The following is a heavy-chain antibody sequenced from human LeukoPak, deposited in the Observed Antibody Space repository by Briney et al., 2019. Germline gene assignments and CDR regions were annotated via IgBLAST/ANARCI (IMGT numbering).Heavy chain of an antibody. D-gene: IGHD3-9*01. CDR2: IYYSGST. J-gene: IGHJ6*04. CDR3: ARDVRYFDWFPKPRLTHYYYGMDV. CDR1: GGSVSSGSYY. Sequence: SETLSLTCTVSGGSVSSGSYYWSWIRQPPGKGLEWIGYIYYSGSTNYNPSLKSRVTISVDTSKNQFSLKLSSVTAADTAVYYCARDVRYFDWFPKPRLTHYYYGMDVWGKGTTVTVSS. V-gene: IGHV4-61*01.